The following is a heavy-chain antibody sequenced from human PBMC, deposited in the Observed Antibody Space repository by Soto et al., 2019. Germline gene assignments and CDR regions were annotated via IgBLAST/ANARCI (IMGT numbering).Heavy chain of an antibody. V-gene: IGHV4-30-4*01. CDR1: GGSISNVNDC. Sequence: QVQLQESGPGLVKPSQTLSLTCIVSGGSISNVNDCWSWIRQRPDKGLEWIGHIYSGGSIYNKPSLTXRXTXSXXTSKNQFSLQLSSVSAADTAVYYCARGPSGDKVDYWGQGTLVTVSS. J-gene: IGHJ4*02. CDR3: ARGPSGDKVDY. D-gene: IGHD7-27*01. CDR2: IYSGGSI.